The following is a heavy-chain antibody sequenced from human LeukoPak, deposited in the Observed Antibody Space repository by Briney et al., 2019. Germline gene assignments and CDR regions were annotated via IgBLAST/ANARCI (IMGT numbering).Heavy chain of an antibody. J-gene: IGHJ4*02. CDR2: IIPIFGTA. V-gene: IGHV1-69*05. CDR1: GGTFSSCA. D-gene: IGHD1-26*01. CDR3: AVGFLGGSYCFDY. Sequence: SVKVSCKASGGTFSSCAISWVRQAPGQGLEWMGGIIPIFGTANYAQKFQGRVTITTDESTSTAYMELSSLRSEDTAVYYCAVGFLGGSYCFDYWGQGTLVTVSS.